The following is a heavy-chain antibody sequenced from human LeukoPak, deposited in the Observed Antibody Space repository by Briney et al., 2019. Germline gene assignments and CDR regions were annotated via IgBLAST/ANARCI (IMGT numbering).Heavy chain of an antibody. V-gene: IGHV1-46*01. CDR2: INPSGGST. CDR1: GYTFTGYY. D-gene: IGHD6-25*01. J-gene: IGHJ4*02. CDR3: ATRTAALIDY. Sequence: ASVKVSCKASGYTFTGYYMHWVRQAPGQGLEWMGWINPSGGSTSYAQKFQGRVTMTRDTSTSTVYMELSSLRSEDTAVYYCATRTAALIDYWGQGTLVTVSS.